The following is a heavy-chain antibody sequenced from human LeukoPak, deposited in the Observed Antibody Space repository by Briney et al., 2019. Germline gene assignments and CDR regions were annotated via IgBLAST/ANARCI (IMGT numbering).Heavy chain of an antibody. CDR2: IKTDGSEE. CDR1: GFTFSSHW. V-gene: IGHV3-7*05. J-gene: IGHJ4*02. D-gene: IGHD6-19*01. Sequence: GGSPRLSCAASGFTFSSHWMSWVRQAPGKGLEWVAIIKTDGSEEDYVDAVKGRFTISRDNAKNCLYLQMNNLRAEDTAVYYCARDWNGSGWPTDYWGQGTLVTVSS. CDR3: ARDWNGSGWPTDY.